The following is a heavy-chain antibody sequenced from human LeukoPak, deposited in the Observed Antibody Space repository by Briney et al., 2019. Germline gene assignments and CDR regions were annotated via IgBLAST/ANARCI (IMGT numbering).Heavy chain of an antibody. CDR1: GGSISSYY. Sequence: SETLSLTCTVSGGSISSYYWNWIRQPAGKGLEWIGYIYYSGSTNYNPSLKSRVTISVDTSKNQFSLKLSSVTAADTAVYYCARGKSRGSSWYDYWGQGTLVTVSP. CDR3: ARGKSRGSSWYDY. D-gene: IGHD6-13*01. J-gene: IGHJ4*02. V-gene: IGHV4-59*01. CDR2: IYYSGST.